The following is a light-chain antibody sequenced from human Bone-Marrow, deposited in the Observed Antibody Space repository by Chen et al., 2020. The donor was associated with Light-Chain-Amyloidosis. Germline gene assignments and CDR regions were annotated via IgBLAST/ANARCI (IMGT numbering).Light chain of an antibody. CDR3: QVWGRSSDRPV. CDR1: NIGSTS. Sequence: SYVLTQPSSVSVAPGQTATIACGGNNIGSTSVHWYQQTPGQAPRLVVYDDRDRPSGNPERLSGSNSGNTATLTVSRVEAGDEADYYCQVWGRSSDRPVFGGGTKLTVL. V-gene: IGLV3-21*02. J-gene: IGLJ3*02. CDR2: DDR.